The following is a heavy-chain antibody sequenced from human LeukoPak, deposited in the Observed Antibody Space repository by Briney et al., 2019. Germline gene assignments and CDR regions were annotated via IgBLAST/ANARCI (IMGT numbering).Heavy chain of an antibody. CDR3: AKDYVSMIVFDY. CDR2: IRYDGSNK. V-gene: IGHV3-30*02. J-gene: IGHJ4*02. Sequence: GGSLRLSCAASGFTFSSYGMHWVRQAPGKGLEWVAFIRYDGSNKYYADSVKGRFTISRDNSKNTLYLQMNSLRAEDTAVYYCAKDYVSMIVFDYWGQGTPVTVSS. D-gene: IGHD3-22*01. CDR1: GFTFSSYG.